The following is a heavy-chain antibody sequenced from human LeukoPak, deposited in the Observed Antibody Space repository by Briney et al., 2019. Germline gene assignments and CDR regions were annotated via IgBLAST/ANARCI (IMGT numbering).Heavy chain of an antibody. CDR3: ARVSIAGYPYYYMDV. Sequence: GGSLRLSCAASGFSVSSNYVSWVRQAPGKGLEWVSVLYSGGTTYYADSVKGRFTISRDNTKNSLYLQMNGLRAEDTALYFCARVSIAGYPYYYMDVWGKGTSVTVSS. D-gene: IGHD5-18*01. J-gene: IGHJ6*03. CDR1: GFSVSSNY. CDR2: LYSGGTT. V-gene: IGHV3-53*01.